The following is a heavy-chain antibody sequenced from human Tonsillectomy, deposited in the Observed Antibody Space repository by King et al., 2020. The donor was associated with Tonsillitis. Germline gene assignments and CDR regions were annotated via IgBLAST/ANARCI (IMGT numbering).Heavy chain of an antibody. D-gene: IGHD2-2*01. CDR1: GFTFNNAW. J-gene: IGHJ4*02. CDR2: IKSKTDGGTT. CDR3: TTGIVVVPAAPYY. Sequence: QLVQSGGGLVKPGGSLRLSCAASGFTFNNAWMNWVRQAPGKGLEWVGRIKSKTDGGTTDYAAPVKGGFTISRDDSKNTLYLQMNSLKTGATAVYYCTTGIVVVPAAPYYWGQGTLVTVSS. V-gene: IGHV3-15*07.